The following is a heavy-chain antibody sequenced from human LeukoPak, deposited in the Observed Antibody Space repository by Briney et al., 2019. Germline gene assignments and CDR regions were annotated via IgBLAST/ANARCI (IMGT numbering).Heavy chain of an antibody. CDR2: IKQDGSEK. CDR3: ARSGIYYYYYYMDV. V-gene: IGHV3-7*01. D-gene: IGHD6-13*01. J-gene: IGHJ6*03. CDR1: GFTFSSHW. Sequence: GGSLRLSCAASGFTFSSHWMSWVRQAPGKGLEWVANIKQDGSEKYYVDSVKGRFTISRDNAKNSLYLQMNSLRAEDTAVYYCARSGIYYYYYYMDVWGKGTTVTVSS.